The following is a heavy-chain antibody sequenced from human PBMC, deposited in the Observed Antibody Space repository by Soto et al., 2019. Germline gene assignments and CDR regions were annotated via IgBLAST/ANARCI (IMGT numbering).Heavy chain of an antibody. CDR3: AKQRADYGSGADTFYFDS. CDR2: LSGSGGTT. Sequence: EVQLLESGGGLVQPGGSLRPSCTVSGVTFSNYAMNWVRQAPGKGLEWVSSLSGSGGTTYYADSVKCRFIISRDNSKNTLYLLMNSLRAEDTALYYCAKQRADYGSGADTFYFDSWGQGALVTVSS. J-gene: IGHJ4*02. CDR1: GVTFSNYA. D-gene: IGHD3-10*01. V-gene: IGHV3-23*01.